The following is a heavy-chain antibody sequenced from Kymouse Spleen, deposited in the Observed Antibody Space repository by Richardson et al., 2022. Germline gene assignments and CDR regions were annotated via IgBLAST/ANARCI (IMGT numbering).Heavy chain of an antibody. Sequence: QVQLVESGGGVVQPGRSLRLSCAASGFTFSSYGMHWVRQAPGKGLEWVAVISYDGSNKYYADSVKGRFTISRDNSKNTLYLQMNSLRAEDTAVYYCAKDHAYSNYPYYYYGMDVWGQGTTVTVSS. CDR3: AKDHAYSNYPYYYYGMDV. CDR2: ISYDGSNK. J-gene: IGHJ6*02. D-gene: IGHD4-11,IGHD4-11*01. V-gene: IGHV3-30*18. CDR1: GFTFSSYG.